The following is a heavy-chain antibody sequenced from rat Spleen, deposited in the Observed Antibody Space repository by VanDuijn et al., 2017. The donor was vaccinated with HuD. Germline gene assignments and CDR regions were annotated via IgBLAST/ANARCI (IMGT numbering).Heavy chain of an antibody. J-gene: IGHJ2*01. CDR3: ASLYSSYSLYYFDY. CDR2: INSAGTT. Sequence: EVQLQESGPGLVKPSQSLSLTCSVTGYFITSSYRWNWIRKFPGNKLEWMGYINSAGTTNYNPSLKSRIPITRDTTKNQFFLQVNSVTTEDTATYYCASLYSSYSLYYFDYWGQGVMVTVSS. D-gene: IGHD1-2*01. CDR1: GYFITSSYR. V-gene: IGHV3-3*01.